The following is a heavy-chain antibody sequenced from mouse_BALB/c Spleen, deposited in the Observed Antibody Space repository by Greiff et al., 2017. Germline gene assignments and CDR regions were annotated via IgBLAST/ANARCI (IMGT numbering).Heavy chain of an antibody. D-gene: IGHD1-1*01. CDR3: ARELIATVPYYAMDY. V-gene: IGHV1-18*01. Sequence: VQLQQSGPELVKPGASVKIPCKASGYTFTDYNMDWVKQSHGKSLEWIGDINPNNGGTIYNQKFKGKATLTVDKSSSTAYMGLRSLTSEDTAVYYCARELIATVPYYAMDYWGQGTSVTVSS. CDR2: INPNNGGT. CDR1: GYTFTDYN. J-gene: IGHJ4*01.